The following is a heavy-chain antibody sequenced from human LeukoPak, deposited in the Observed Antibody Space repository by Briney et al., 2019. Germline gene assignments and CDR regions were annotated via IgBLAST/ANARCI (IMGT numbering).Heavy chain of an antibody. D-gene: IGHD6-13*01. J-gene: IGHJ6*02. Sequence: GGSLRLSCAASGFTVSSNYMSWVRQAPGKGLEWVSVIYSGDSTYYADSVKGRFTISRDNSKNTLYLQMNSLRAEDTAVYYCASGCSSSCLTREIEYYYYYGMDVWGQGTTVTVSS. CDR1: GFTVSSNY. CDR2: IYSGDST. V-gene: IGHV3-53*01. CDR3: ASGCSSSCLTREIEYYYYYGMDV.